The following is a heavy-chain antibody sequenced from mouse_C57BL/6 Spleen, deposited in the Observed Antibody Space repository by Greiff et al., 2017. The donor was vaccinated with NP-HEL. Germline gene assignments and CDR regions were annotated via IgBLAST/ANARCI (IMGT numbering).Heavy chain of an antibody. J-gene: IGHJ2*01. CDR1: GYTFTDYY. Sequence: VQLQQSGPELVKPGASVKISCKASGYTFTDYYMNWVKQSHGKSLEWIGDINPNNGGTSYNQKFKGKATLTVDKSSSTAYMELRSLTSEDSAVYYCARYGGLLPFDYWGQGTTLTVSS. D-gene: IGHD1-1*01. V-gene: IGHV1-26*01. CDR3: ARYGGLLPFDY. CDR2: INPNNGGT.